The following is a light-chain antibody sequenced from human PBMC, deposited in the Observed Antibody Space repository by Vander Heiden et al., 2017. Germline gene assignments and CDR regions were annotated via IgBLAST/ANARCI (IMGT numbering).Light chain of an antibody. J-gene: IGLJ2*01. CDR1: SSNIGSNY. CDR3: AAWDDSLSVV. CDR2: RNN. Sequence: QSVLTQPPSASGTPGPRVTISCSGSSSNIGSNYVYWYQQLPGTAPKLLIYRNNQRPSGFPDRFSGSKSGTSASLAISGLRSEDEADYYCAAWDDSLSVVFGGGTKLTVL. V-gene: IGLV1-47*01.